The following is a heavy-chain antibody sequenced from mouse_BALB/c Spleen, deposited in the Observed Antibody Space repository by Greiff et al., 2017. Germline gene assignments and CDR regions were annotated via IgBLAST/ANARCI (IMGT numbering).Heavy chain of an antibody. J-gene: IGHJ3*01. V-gene: IGHV1S22*01. D-gene: IGHD2-1*01. CDR3: TRPYGNYVSWFAY. Sequence: LQQPGSELVRPGASVKLSCKASGYTFTSYWMHWVKQRPGQGLEWIGNIYPGSGSTNYDEKFKSKATLTVDTSSSTAYMQLSSLTSEDSAVYYGTRPYGNYVSWFAYWGQGTLVTVSA. CDR1: GYTFTSYW. CDR2: IYPGSGST.